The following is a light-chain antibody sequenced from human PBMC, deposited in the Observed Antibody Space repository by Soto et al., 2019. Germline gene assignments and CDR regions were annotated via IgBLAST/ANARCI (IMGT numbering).Light chain of an antibody. CDR2: GAY. Sequence: MTQSPSSLSASVGDRVTITCRASQSISSNLAWYQQKPGQAPRLLIYGAYTRATGIQARFSGSGSGTEFTLTIRSLQSEDFAVYYCQQYNNWPITFGQGTRLEIK. J-gene: IGKJ5*01. CDR1: QSISSN. CDR3: QQYNNWPIT. V-gene: IGKV3-15*01.